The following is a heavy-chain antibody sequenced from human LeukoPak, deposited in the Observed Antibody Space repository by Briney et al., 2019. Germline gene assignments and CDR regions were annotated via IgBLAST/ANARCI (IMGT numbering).Heavy chain of an antibody. CDR1: XXXY. CDR3: ARQKCTSASCLTKNAFDI. D-gene: IGHD2-2*01. CDR2: IYKSGRT. V-gene: IGHV4-59*08. J-gene: IGHJ3*02. Sequence: XXXYXXXSXXPPGKGMEGIGYIYKSGRTNYNPSLESRVTISIDTYKNKVSLHLSSVTAADTAVYYCARQKCTSASCLTKNAFDIWGQGTMVTVSS.